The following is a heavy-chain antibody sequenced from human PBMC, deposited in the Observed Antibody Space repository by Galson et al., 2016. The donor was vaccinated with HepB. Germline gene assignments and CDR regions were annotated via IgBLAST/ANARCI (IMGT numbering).Heavy chain of an antibody. CDR1: GGSLSGHY. CDR3: TRVGYNGYDFGGMDV. D-gene: IGHD5-12*01. CDR2: ISHSGST. J-gene: IGHJ6*04. V-gene: IGHV4-34*01. Sequence: SETLSLTCAANGGSLSGHYWGWVRQPPGMGLEWIGEISHSGSTHYNPALKSRVILSVDTSKHQFSLKLTSVTAADTAVYFCTRVGYNGYDFGGMDVWDKGTTVTVSS.